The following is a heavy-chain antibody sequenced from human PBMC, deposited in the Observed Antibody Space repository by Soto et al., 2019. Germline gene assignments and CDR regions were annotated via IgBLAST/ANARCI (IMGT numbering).Heavy chain of an antibody. Sequence: ASVKVSCKASGYTFTSYDINWVRQATGQGLEWMGWMNPNSGNTGYAQKFQGRVTMTRNTSISTAYMELSSLRSEDTAVYYCARGRTYCSGGSCYLGWFDPWGQGTLVTVSS. V-gene: IGHV1-8*01. D-gene: IGHD2-15*01. CDR1: GYTFTSYD. J-gene: IGHJ5*02. CDR2: MNPNSGNT. CDR3: ARGRTYCSGGSCYLGWFDP.